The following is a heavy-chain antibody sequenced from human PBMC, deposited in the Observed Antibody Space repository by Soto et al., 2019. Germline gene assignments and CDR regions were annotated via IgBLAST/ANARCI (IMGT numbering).Heavy chain of an antibody. CDR3: ARVGWLVQNYYYMDV. V-gene: IGHV1-3*01. J-gene: IGHJ6*03. CDR1: GYTFTSYG. Sequence: ASVKVSCETSGYTFTSYGMQWVRQAPGQRLEWMGWINAGNGNTKYSQKFQGRVTITRDTSASTAYMELSSLRSEDTAVYYCARVGWLVQNYYYMDVWGKGTTVTVSS. D-gene: IGHD6-19*01. CDR2: INAGNGNT.